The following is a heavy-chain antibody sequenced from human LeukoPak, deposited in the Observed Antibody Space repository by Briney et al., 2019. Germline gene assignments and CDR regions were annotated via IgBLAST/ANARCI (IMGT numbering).Heavy chain of an antibody. Sequence: ASVKVSCKASGYTFTSYGISWVRQAPGQGLEWMGWISAYNGNTNYAQKLQGRVTMTRDTSISTAYMELSRLRSDDTAVYYCARGNIVVVPAAIGDYWGQGTLVTVSS. CDR2: ISAYNGNT. CDR3: ARGNIVVVPAAIGDY. J-gene: IGHJ4*02. V-gene: IGHV1-18*01. D-gene: IGHD2-2*01. CDR1: GYTFTSYG.